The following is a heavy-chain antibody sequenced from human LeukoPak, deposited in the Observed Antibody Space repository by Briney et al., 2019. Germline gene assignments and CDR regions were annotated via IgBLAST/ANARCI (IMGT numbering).Heavy chain of an antibody. J-gene: IGHJ4*02. V-gene: IGHV3-48*04. CDR2: VSSSSRTI. CDR1: GFIFNTYS. D-gene: IGHD4-23*01. CDR3: ARDLGLYDYGGNIDF. Sequence: PGGSLRLSCTASGFIFNTYSMNWVRQAPGKGLEGVSYVSSSSRTIYYADSVKGRFTISRDNAKNSLYLQMNSLRAEDTAVYYCARDLGLYDYGGNIDFWGQGTLVTVSS.